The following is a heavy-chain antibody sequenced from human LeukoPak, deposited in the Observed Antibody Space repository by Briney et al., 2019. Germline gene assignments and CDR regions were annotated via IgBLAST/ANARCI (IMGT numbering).Heavy chain of an antibody. V-gene: IGHV4-34*01. CDR2: INHSGST. J-gene: IGHJ4*02. D-gene: IGHD2-21*01. CDR3: ARGHIVSSNFYYFEY. CDR1: GFTFSGYY. Sequence: LRLSCAASGFTFSGYYWSWIRQPPGKGLERIGEINHSGSTKSNPSLESRVTMSLDTFRKQFSLKFQSLTGADTAVYYCARGHIVSSNFYYFEYWGRGTLVTVSS.